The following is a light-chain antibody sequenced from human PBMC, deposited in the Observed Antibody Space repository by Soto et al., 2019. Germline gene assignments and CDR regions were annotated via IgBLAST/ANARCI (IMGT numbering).Light chain of an antibody. Sequence: QCVLTQPASVSGSPGQSITISCTGTSSDVGGYNYVSWYQQYPGKAPKVILYDVSDRAPGISNRFSGSKSGNTASLTISGLQAEDEADYYCTSHTSSSTLVVFGGGTKLTVL. CDR1: SSDVGGYNY. J-gene: IGLJ2*01. V-gene: IGLV2-14*01. CDR2: DVS. CDR3: TSHTSSSTLVV.